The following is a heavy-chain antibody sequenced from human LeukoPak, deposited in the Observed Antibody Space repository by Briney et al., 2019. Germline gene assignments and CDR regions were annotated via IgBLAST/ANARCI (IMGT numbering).Heavy chain of an antibody. D-gene: IGHD3/OR15-3a*01. CDR1: GGSISSSSYF. V-gene: IGHV4-39*01. CDR2: IHYSGNT. J-gene: IGHJ4*02. Sequence: SETLSLTCTVSGGSISSSSYFWAWIRQPPGKGLEWIGSIHYSGNTYYNTSLKSQVSISIDTSKNQFSLKLTSVTAADTAVYYCARQTGSGLFILPGGQGTLVTVSS. CDR3: ARQTGSGLFILP.